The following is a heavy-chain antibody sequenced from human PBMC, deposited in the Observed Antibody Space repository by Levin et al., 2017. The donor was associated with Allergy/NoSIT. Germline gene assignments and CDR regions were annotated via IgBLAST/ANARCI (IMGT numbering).Heavy chain of an antibody. D-gene: IGHD6-13*01. CDR1: GFTFRSYG. Sequence: GESLKISCAASGFTFRSYGMSWVRQAAGKGLKWVSSISGSGGNTFYADSVKGRVTVSRDNSKNTLYLQMNTLRDEDTAVYYCAKRIGATATWAFDIWGQGTMVTVSS. CDR3: AKRIGATATWAFDI. CDR2: ISGSGGNT. J-gene: IGHJ3*02. V-gene: IGHV3-23*01.